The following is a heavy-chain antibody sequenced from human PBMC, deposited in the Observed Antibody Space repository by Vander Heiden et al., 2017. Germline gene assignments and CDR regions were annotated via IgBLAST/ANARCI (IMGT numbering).Heavy chain of an antibody. CDR1: GYSFTRYW. CDR3: ARHPLNGYCSGGSCYPPSIPEVGWFDP. V-gene: IGHV5-51*01. J-gene: IGHJ5*02. CDR2: IYPGDSDP. D-gene: IGHD2-15*01. Sequence: EVQLVQSGAEVKKPGESLKISCKGSGYSFTRYWIRRVRQTPGKGLEWMGIIYPGDSDPRYSPSFQGQVTISADKSISTAYLQGSSLKASDTAMYYCARHPLNGYCSGGSCYPPSIPEVGWFDPWGQGTLVTVSS.